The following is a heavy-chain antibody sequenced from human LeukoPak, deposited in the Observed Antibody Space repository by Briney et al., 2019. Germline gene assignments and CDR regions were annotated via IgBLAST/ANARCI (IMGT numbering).Heavy chain of an antibody. CDR1: GYTFTSYA. J-gene: IGHJ4*02. Sequence: GASVKVSCKASGYTFTSYALHWVRQAPGQRLEWMGWINGGNGDTKYSQNFQGRVTITRDTSASTAYMGLSSLRSEDTAVYYCARDLGLGWYFDYWGQGTLVTVSS. CDR2: INGGNGDT. V-gene: IGHV1-3*01. CDR3: ARDLGLGWYFDY. D-gene: IGHD3-10*01.